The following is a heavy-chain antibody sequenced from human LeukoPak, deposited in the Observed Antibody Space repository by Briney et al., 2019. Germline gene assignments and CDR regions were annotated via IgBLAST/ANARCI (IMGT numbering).Heavy chain of an antibody. Sequence: GGSLRLSCAASGFTFSGYALSWVRQAPGKGLEWVSAISGSSGSGGNTYYADSVKGRFTISRDNSKNTLYLQMNSLRAEDTAVYYCARDHGYGSGIIDIWGQGTMVTVSS. CDR3: ARDHGYGSGIIDI. CDR2: ISGSSGSGGNT. D-gene: IGHD3-10*01. J-gene: IGHJ3*02. CDR1: GFTFSGYA. V-gene: IGHV3-23*01.